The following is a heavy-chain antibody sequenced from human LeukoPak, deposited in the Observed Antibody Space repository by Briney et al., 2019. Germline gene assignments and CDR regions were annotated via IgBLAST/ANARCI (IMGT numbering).Heavy chain of an antibody. CDR2: IYYSGST. V-gene: IGHV4-59*01. J-gene: IGHJ4*02. D-gene: IGHD5-12*01. Sequence: SETLSLTCTVSDGSIISYYWSWIRQSPGKGLEWIGYIYYSGSTSYNPSLKSRATISVDTSKNQFSLKLTSVTAADTAVYYCARVSGYDWESFYDYWGQGTLVTVSS. CDR1: DGSIISYY. CDR3: ARVSGYDWESFYDY.